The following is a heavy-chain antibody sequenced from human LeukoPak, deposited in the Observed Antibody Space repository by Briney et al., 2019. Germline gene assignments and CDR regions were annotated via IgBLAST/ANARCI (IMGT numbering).Heavy chain of an antibody. V-gene: IGHV3-23*01. J-gene: IGHJ4*02. CDR1: GFTFSSYA. CDR3: ARDLPQGCSSTSCPFGY. D-gene: IGHD2-2*01. Sequence: GGSLRLSCAASGFTFSSYAINWVRQAPGKGLEWVSVLSGSGGSTYYADSVKGRFTISRDNSKNTLYLQMNSLRAEDTAVYYCARDLPQGCSSTSCPFGYWGQGTLVTVSS. CDR2: LSGSGGST.